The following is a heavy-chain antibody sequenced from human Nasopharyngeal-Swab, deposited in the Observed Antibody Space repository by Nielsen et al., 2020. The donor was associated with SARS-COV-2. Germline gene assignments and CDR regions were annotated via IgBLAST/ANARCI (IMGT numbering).Heavy chain of an antibody. J-gene: IGHJ5*02. CDR2: ISPDGSGQ. V-gene: IGHV3-30*04. CDR3: AREIHSSGRAGVFNS. Sequence: GGSLRLSCAASGFTFNNYAMHWVRQAPGKGSEWVAVISPDGSGQAYGDSVKGRFTISRDNSRNTLSLQMDSLRVDDTALYYCAREIHSSGRAGVFNSWGQGTLVTVSS. D-gene: IGHD3-22*01. CDR1: GFTFNNYA.